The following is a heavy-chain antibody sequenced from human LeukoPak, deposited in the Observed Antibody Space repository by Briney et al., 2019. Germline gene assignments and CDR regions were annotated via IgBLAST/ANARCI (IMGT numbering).Heavy chain of an antibody. J-gene: IGHJ4*02. D-gene: IGHD3-3*01. Sequence: ASVKVSCKASGYTFTSYGISWVRQAPGQGLEWMGWISAYNGNTNYAQKLQGRVTMTTDTSTSTAYMELRSLRSDDTAVYYCARDKPRYYDFWSGYDYWGQGTLVTVSS. V-gene: IGHV1-18*01. CDR3: ARDKPRYYDFWSGYDY. CDR2: ISAYNGNT. CDR1: GYTFTSYG.